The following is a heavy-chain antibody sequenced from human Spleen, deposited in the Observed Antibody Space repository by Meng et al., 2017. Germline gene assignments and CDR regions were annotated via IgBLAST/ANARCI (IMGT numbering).Heavy chain of an antibody. CDR1: GITFSSYA. CDR3: ARETEGVQTAMVGY. CDR2: ISGGGSST. Sequence: GGSLRLSCAASGITFSSYAMSWVRQAPGKGLEWVSVISGGGSSTYYADSVKGRFTISRDNSKNTLYLEMNSVRAEDTAMYYCARETEGVQTAMVGYWGQGTLVTVSS. D-gene: IGHD5-18*01. J-gene: IGHJ4*02. V-gene: IGHV3-23*01.